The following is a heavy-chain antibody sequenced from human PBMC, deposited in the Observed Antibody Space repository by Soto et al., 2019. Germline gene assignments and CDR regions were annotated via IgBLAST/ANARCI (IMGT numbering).Heavy chain of an antibody. CDR2: ISSSSSYI. CDR3: ARGAGAYSSSWYLDY. Sequence: GSLRLSCAASGFTVSSYSMNWVRQAPGKGLEWVSSISSSSSYIYYADSVKGRFTISRDNAKNSLYLQMNSLRAEDTAVYYCARGAGAYSSSWYLDYWGQGTLVTVSS. V-gene: IGHV3-21*01. CDR1: GFTVSSYS. D-gene: IGHD6-13*01. J-gene: IGHJ4*02.